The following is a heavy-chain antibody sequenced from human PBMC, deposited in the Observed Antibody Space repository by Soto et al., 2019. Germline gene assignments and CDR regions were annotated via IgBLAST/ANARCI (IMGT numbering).Heavy chain of an antibody. V-gene: IGHV3-30*18. J-gene: IGHJ6*02. CDR1: GFTFSSYG. D-gene: IGHD6-19*01. CDR3: VKDGSSGWPYFGDMDV. Sequence: QVQLVESGGGVVQPGRSLRLSCAASGFTFSSYGMHWVRQAPGKGLEGVAVILYDGSKKYYADSVKGRFTISRDNSKNTMYLQMSSLRGEDTALYYCVKDGSSGWPYFGDMDVWGRGTTVTVSS. CDR2: ILYDGSKK.